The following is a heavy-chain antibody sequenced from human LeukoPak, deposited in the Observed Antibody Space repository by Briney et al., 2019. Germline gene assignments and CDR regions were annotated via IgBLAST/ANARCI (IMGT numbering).Heavy chain of an antibody. CDR1: GGSISSSSYY. V-gene: IGHV4-39*01. CDR3: ATQIIAAAGTHYYYGMDV. Sequence: SETLSLTCTVSGGSISSSSYYWGWIRQPPGKGLEWIGSIYYSGSTYYNPSLKSRVTISVDTSKNQFSLKLSSVTAADTAVYCCATQIIAAAGTHYYYGMDVWGQGTTVTVSS. J-gene: IGHJ6*02. D-gene: IGHD6-13*01. CDR2: IYYSGST.